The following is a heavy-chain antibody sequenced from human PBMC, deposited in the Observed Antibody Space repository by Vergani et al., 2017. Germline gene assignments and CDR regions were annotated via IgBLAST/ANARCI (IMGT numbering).Heavy chain of an antibody. V-gene: IGHV4-34*01. D-gene: IGHD3-10*01. J-gene: IGHJ3*02. CDR2: INHSGST. Sequence: QVQLQQWGAGLLKPSETLSLTCAVYGGSFSGYYWSWIRQPPGKGLEWIGEINHSGSTNYNPSLKSRVTISVDTFKNQFSLKLSSVTAADTAVYYCARLPSGRGNAFDIWGQGTMVTVSS. CDR1: GGSFSGYY. CDR3: ARLPSGRGNAFDI.